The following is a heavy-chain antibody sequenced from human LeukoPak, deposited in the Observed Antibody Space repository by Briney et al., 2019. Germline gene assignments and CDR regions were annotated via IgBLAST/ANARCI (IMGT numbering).Heavy chain of an antibody. CDR1: GFTFNNYA. CDR2: ISFDGSNK. D-gene: IGHD3-16*02. J-gene: IGHJ4*02. V-gene: IGHV3-30*04. Sequence: QPGRSLRLSCAASGFTFNNYAMHWVRQAPGKGLEWVAVISFDGSNKYYADSVKGRFTISRDNSKNTLYLRMNSLRAEDSAVYYCAIGDGLGELSSSFVYWGQGTLVTVSS. CDR3: AIGDGLGELSSSFVY.